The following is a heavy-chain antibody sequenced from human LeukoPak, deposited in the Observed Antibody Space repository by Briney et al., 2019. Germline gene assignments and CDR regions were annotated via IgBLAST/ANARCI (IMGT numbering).Heavy chain of an antibody. CDR1: GGSIRTYY. Sequence: SETLSLTCTVSGGSIRTYYWSWIRQPAGKALEWIGRIHTSGSTDYNPSLESRVSMSVDTSKNEFSLRLSSVTAADTAVYYCARVGYGYYVDYWGQGTLVTVSS. CDR2: IHTSGST. J-gene: IGHJ4*02. V-gene: IGHV4-4*07. D-gene: IGHD5-18*01. CDR3: ARVGYGYYVDY.